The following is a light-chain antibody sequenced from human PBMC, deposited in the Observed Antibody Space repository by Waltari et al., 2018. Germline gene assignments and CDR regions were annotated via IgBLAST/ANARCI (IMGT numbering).Light chain of an antibody. Sequence: DIQMTQSPSTLSASVGDRVTITCRASQSISSRLAWYQQKPGKAPKLLIYKASSLESGVPSRFSGSGSGTEFTLTISSLQPDDFATYYCQQYNSYWVTFGQGTKLEIK. V-gene: IGKV1-5*03. J-gene: IGKJ2*01. CDR2: KAS. CDR3: QQYNSYWVT. CDR1: QSISSR.